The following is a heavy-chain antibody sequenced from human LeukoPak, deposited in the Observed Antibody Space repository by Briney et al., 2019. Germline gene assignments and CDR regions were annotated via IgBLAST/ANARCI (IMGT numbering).Heavy chain of an antibody. Sequence: PGGSLRLSCAASGFTFSSYGMHWLRQAPGKGLEWVAVISYDGSNKYYADSVKGRFTISRDNSKNTLYLQMNSLRAEDTAVYYCAKEGLVGATNYWGQGTLVTVSS. CDR1: GFTFSSYG. J-gene: IGHJ4*02. V-gene: IGHV3-30*18. D-gene: IGHD1-26*01. CDR3: AKEGLVGATNY. CDR2: ISYDGSNK.